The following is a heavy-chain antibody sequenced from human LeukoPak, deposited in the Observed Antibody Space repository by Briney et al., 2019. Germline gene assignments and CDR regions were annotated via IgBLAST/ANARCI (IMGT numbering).Heavy chain of an antibody. J-gene: IGHJ6*02. CDR1: GFTFDDYA. V-gene: IGHV3-9*01. CDR3: AKDLSSAITSALVLDV. CDR2: ITWNRDYI. Sequence: GGSLRLSCAASGFTFDDYAMHWVRQAPGKGLEWVSGITWNRDYIGYGDSVKGRFTISRDNVKNALYLQMNSLRPEDTASYYCAKDLSSAITSALVLDVWGQGTTVIVSS. D-gene: IGHD3-22*01.